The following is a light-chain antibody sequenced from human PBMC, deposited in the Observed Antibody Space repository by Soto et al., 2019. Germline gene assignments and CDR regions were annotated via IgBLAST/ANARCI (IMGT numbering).Light chain of an antibody. CDR1: QSFSGSY. CDR3: QQCGSAPLT. Sequence: EIVLTQSPGTLSLSPGERATLSCRASQSFSGSYLAWYQQKPGQAPRLLIYGASSRATGVPDRFRGSGSETDFTLTISRLEPEDFAVYYCQQCGSAPLTFGQGTKVDIK. J-gene: IGKJ1*01. V-gene: IGKV3-20*01. CDR2: GAS.